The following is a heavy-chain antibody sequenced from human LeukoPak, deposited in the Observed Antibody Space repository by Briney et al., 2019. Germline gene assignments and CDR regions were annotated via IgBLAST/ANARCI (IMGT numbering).Heavy chain of an antibody. J-gene: IGHJ3*02. CDR2: ISAYNGNT. CDR1: GYTFTSYG. D-gene: IGHD2-2*01. V-gene: IGHV1-18*01. Sequence: ASVKVSCKASGYTFTSYGISWVRQAPGQGLELMGWISAYNGNTNYAQKLQGRVTMTTDTSTSTAYMELRSLRSDDTAVYYCASFKPADCSSTSCPDDDAFDIWGQGTMVTVSS. CDR3: ASFKPADCSSTSCPDDDAFDI.